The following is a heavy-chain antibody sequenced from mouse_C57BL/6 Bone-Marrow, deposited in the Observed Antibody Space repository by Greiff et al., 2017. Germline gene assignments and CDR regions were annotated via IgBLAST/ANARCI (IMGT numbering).Heavy chain of an antibody. CDR1: DYTFTSYG. CDR2: IYPRSGNT. D-gene: IGHD3-3*01. V-gene: IGHV1-81*01. CDR3: ARSGGDRDFDY. J-gene: IGHJ2*01. Sequence: VHLVESGAELARPGASVKLSCKASDYTFTSYGISWVKQRTGQGLEWIGEIYPRSGNTYYNEKFKGKATLTADKSSSTAYMELRSLTSEDSAVYFCARSGGDRDFDYWGQGTTLTVS.